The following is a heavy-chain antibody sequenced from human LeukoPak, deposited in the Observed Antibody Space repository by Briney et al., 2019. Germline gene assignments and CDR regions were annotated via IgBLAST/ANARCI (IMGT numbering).Heavy chain of an antibody. V-gene: IGHV4-39*07. CDR2: IYFSGST. J-gene: IGHJ4*02. D-gene: IGHD3-10*01. CDR1: GGSISSSTYY. CDR3: ARGNGASGSYYPFDY. Sequence: SETLSLTCTVSGGSISSSTYYWGWIRQPPGKGLEWIGSIYFSGSTYYNPSLKSRVTISVDTSKNQFSLRLSSVTAADTAVYYCARGNGASGSYYPFDYWGQGTLVTVSS.